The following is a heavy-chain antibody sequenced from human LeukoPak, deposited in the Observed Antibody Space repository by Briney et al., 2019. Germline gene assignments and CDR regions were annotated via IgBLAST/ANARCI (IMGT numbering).Heavy chain of an antibody. CDR2: IYYSGST. Sequence: SETLSLTCAVYGGSFSGYYWGWIRQPPGKGLEWIGSIYYSGSTYYNPSLKSRVTISVDTSKNQFSLKLSSVTAADTAVYYCARQGYYDSSGYPPGYWGQGTLVTVSS. CDR1: GGSFSGYY. D-gene: IGHD3-22*01. J-gene: IGHJ4*02. V-gene: IGHV4-39*01. CDR3: ARQGYYDSSGYPPGY.